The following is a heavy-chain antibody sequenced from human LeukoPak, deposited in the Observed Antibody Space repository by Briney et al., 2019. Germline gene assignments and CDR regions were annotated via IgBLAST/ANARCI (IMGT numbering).Heavy chain of an antibody. CDR1: GGSISSYY. V-gene: IGHV4-34*01. J-gene: IGHJ4*02. D-gene: IGHD3-10*01. CDR3: VRGFSGVVGDY. Sequence: PSETLSLTCTVSGGSISSYYWRWIRQPPGKGLEWIGEIKPGGITNYNPSLKSRVTISVDTSKNQLSLKLNSATAADTTVYYCVRGFSGVVGDYWGQGTLVTVSS. CDR2: IKPGGIT.